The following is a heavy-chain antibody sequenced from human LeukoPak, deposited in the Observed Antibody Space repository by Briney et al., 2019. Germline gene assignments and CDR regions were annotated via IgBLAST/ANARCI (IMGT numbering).Heavy chain of an antibody. CDR3: ARGFDSRFFDK. V-gene: IGHV3-7*01. Sequence: GGSLRLSCAASGFTLSSYWMSWVRQAPGKGLEWVANIKQDGNEKYYVDSVKGRFTISRDNAKNSLYLQMNSLRAEDTAVYYCARGFDSRFFDKWGQGTLVTVSS. CDR2: IKQDGNEK. D-gene: IGHD3-22*01. CDR1: GFTLSSYW. J-gene: IGHJ4*02.